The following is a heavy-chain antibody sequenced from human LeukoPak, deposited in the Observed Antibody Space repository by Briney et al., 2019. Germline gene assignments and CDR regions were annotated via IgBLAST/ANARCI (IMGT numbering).Heavy chain of an antibody. CDR2: IYPGDSDT. D-gene: IGHD7-27*01. CDR3: ARPMLTGDPYFFDY. J-gene: IGHJ4*02. V-gene: IGHV5-51*01. Sequence: GESLKISCKGSGYSFSNYWIGWVRQMPGKGLEWMGIIYPGDSDTTYSPSFQGQVTISADKSISTAYLQWSSLKASDTAMYYCARPMLTGDPYFFDYWGQGTLVTVSS. CDR1: GYSFSNYW.